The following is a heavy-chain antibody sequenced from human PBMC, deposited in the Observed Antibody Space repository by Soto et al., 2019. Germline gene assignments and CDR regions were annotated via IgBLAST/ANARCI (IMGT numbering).Heavy chain of an antibody. Sequence: QVQLVQSGAEVKKPESSVKVSCNAPGGTFSTYAISWVRQAPGEGLEWMGGIIPMFGTANYAQRFQDRVTITPDESTNTVYMELSSLRSEDTAVYFCASGIQLWLRRINNGYSGWGQGTLVTVSS. CDR3: ASGIQLWLRRINNGYSG. V-gene: IGHV1-69*05. D-gene: IGHD5-18*01. CDR2: IIPMFGTA. CDR1: GGTFSTYA. J-gene: IGHJ4*02.